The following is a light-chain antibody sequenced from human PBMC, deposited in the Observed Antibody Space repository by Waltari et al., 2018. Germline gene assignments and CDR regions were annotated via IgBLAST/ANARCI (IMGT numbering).Light chain of an antibody. Sequence: DIVMTQSPDSLAVSLGERATINCKSSQSVLQSVKIKNYLAWYQQTPGQPPKLLISWASTRESGVPDRISGGGSGTDFTLTISSLQPEDVAVYFCQQYYSSSSITFGQGTRLEIK. V-gene: IGKV4-1*01. CDR1: QSVLQSVKIKNY. CDR2: WAS. CDR3: QQYYSSSSIT. J-gene: IGKJ5*01.